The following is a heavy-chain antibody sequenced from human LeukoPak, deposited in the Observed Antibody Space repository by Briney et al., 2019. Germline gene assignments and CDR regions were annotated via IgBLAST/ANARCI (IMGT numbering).Heavy chain of an antibody. CDR2: FYRGDST. J-gene: IGHJ4*02. CDR1: GFTVSSSD. D-gene: IGHD2-15*01. V-gene: IGHV3-53*01. Sequence: GGSLRLSCAASGFTVSSSDMYWVRQAPGKGLEWVSFFYRGDSTYYAESVRGRFTISRDNSKNTLYLLMNSLIPEDTAVYYCAREVVSSPSYFDSWGQGTLVTVSS. CDR3: AREVVSSPSYFDS.